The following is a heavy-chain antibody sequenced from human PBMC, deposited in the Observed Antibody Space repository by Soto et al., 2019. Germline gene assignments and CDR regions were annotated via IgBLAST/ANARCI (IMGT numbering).Heavy chain of an antibody. CDR1: GGSISGYY. V-gene: IGHV4-4*07. D-gene: IGHD5-18*01. CDR3: ARDRGYRSGSFGS. CDR2: IYSDGTT. Sequence: SETLSLTCIVSGGSISGYYWSWIRQPAGKELEWIARIYSDGTTNYNPSLKGRGTMSVDTSKKQSSLKLTSVTAADTAMYYCARDRGYRSGSFGSWGQGVLVTVSS. J-gene: IGHJ5*02.